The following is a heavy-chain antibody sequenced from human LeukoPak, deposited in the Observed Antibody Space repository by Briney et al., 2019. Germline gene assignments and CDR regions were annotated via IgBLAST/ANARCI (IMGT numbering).Heavy chain of an antibody. V-gene: IGHV4-39*07. CDR3: AREIDRWLQMPSFDY. D-gene: IGHD5-24*01. CDR2: IYYSGST. J-gene: IGHJ4*02. Sequence: SETLSLTCTVSGGSISSSSYYWGWIRQPPGKGLEWIGTIYYSGSTYYNPSLKSRVTISVDTSKNQFSLKLSSVTAADTAVYYCAREIDRWLQMPSFDYWGQGTLVTVSS. CDR1: GGSISSSSYY.